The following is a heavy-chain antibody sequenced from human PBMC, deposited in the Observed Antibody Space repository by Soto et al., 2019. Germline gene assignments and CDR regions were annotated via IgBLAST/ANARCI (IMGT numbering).Heavy chain of an antibody. Sequence: GGSLRLSCAASGFTFSSYSMNWVRQAPGKELEWVSYISSSSSTIYYADSVKGRFTISRDNAKNSLYLQMNSLRDEDTAVYYCASTIFGVVYDAFDIWGQGTMVTVSS. CDR2: ISSSSSTI. CDR3: ASTIFGVVYDAFDI. V-gene: IGHV3-48*02. CDR1: GFTFSSYS. D-gene: IGHD3-3*01. J-gene: IGHJ3*02.